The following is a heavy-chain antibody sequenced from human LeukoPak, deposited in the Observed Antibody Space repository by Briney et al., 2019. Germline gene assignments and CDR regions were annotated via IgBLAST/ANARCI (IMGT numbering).Heavy chain of an antibody. D-gene: IGHD3-10*01. CDR3: ARGIGGSGSYYYYGVDV. V-gene: IGHV4-59*08. CDR2: IYYSGST. CDR1: DGSISNYY. Sequence: SETLSLTCTVSDGSISNYYWSWIRQPPGKGPEWIGYIYYSGSTNYNPSLKSRVTISVDTSRNQFSLKLRSVTAADTAVYYCARGIGGSGSYYYYGVDVWGQGTTVTVSS. J-gene: IGHJ6*02.